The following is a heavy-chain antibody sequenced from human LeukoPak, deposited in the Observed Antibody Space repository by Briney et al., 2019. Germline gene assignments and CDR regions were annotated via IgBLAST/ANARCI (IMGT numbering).Heavy chain of an antibody. CDR3: ARVGYSYGKHYYMDV. CDR2: ISSSSSYI. Sequence: GGSLRLSCAASGFTFSSYSMNWVRQAPGKGLEWVSSISSSSSYIYYADSVKGRFTISRDNAKNSLYLQMNSLRDEDTAVYYCARVGYSYGKHYYMDVWGKGTTVTVSS. J-gene: IGHJ6*03. D-gene: IGHD5-18*01. V-gene: IGHV3-21*01. CDR1: GFTFSSYS.